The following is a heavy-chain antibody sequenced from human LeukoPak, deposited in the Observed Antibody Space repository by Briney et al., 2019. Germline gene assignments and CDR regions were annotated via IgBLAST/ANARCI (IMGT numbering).Heavy chain of an antibody. CDR2: ISSSSSYI. D-gene: IGHD2-2*02. CDR3: ARDPGYCRSTSCYNDY. J-gene: IGHJ4*02. CDR1: GFTFSSYS. Sequence: GGSLRLSCAASGFTFSSYSVNWVRQAPGKGLEWVSSISSSSSYIYYADSVKGRFTISRDNAKNSLYLQMNSLRAEDTAVYYCARDPGYCRSTSCYNDYWGQGTLVTVSS. V-gene: IGHV3-21*01.